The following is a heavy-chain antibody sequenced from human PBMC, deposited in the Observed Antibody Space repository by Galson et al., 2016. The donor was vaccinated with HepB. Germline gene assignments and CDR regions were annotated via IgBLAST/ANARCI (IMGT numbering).Heavy chain of an antibody. D-gene: IGHD3/OR15-3a*01. CDR3: ARGTGDRGGAFDI. J-gene: IGHJ3*02. Sequence: SETLSLTCTVSGVSISSYYWSWIRQTPGKGLEWIGFLFSIGITNYNPSLKSRVTISADTSKDPFSLRLTSVTAADTDVYYCARGTGDRGGAFDIWGQGTMVTVSS. V-gene: IGHV4-59*01. CDR1: GVSISSYY. CDR2: LFSIGIT.